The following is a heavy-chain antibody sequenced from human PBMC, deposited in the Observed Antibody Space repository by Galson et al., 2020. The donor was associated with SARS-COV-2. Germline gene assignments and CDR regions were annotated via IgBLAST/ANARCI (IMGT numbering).Heavy chain of an antibody. D-gene: IGHD6-19*01. CDR3: ARDYGSGWLLGDY. V-gene: IGHV3-21*01. CDR1: GFTFSSYS. J-gene: IGHJ4*02. Sequence: GGSLRLSCAASGFTFSSYSMNWVRQAPGKGLEWVSSISRSSSYIYYADSVKGRFTISRDNAKNSLYLQMNSLRAEDTAVYYCARDYGSGWLLGDYWGQGTLVTVSS. CDR2: ISRSSSYI.